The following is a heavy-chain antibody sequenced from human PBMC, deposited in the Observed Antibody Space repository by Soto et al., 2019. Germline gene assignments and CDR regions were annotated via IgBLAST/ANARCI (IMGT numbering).Heavy chain of an antibody. Sequence: GESLKISCKGSGYSFTSYWIGWVRQMPGKGLGWMGIIYPGDSDTRYSPSFQGQVTISADKSISTAYLQWSSLKASDTAMYYCARRNGYYYDSSGYFPSNWFDPWGQGTLVTVSS. CDR3: ARRNGYYYDSSGYFPSNWFDP. V-gene: IGHV5-51*01. J-gene: IGHJ5*02. CDR1: GYSFTSYW. CDR2: IYPGDSDT. D-gene: IGHD3-22*01.